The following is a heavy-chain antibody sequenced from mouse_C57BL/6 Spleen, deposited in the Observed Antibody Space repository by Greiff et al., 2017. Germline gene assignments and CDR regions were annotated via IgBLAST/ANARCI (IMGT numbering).Heavy chain of an antibody. V-gene: IGHV1-80*01. D-gene: IGHD1-1*01. CDR1: GYAFSSYW. J-gene: IGHJ1*03. CDR3: ARSLPYYGSSLWYFDV. Sequence: QVQLKESGAELVKPGASVKISCKASGYAFSSYWMNWVKQRPGKGLEWIGQIYPGDGDTNYNGKFKGKATLTADKSSSTAYMQLSSLTSEDSAVYFCARSLPYYGSSLWYFDVWGTGTTVTVSS. CDR2: IYPGDGDT.